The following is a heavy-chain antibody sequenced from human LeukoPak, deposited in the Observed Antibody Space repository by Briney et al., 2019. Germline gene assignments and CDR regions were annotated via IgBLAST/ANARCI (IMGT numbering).Heavy chain of an antibody. J-gene: IGHJ4*02. V-gene: IGHV3-23*01. Sequence: GGSLRLSCAASGFTFGSYAMSWVRQAPGKGLECVSGISGSGGSTYYVDSVKGRFTISRDNSKNTLYLQMNSLRAEDTAVYYCAKSGVGATTVGHFDYWGQGTLVTVSS. CDR2: ISGSGGST. CDR3: AKSGVGATTVGHFDY. D-gene: IGHD1-26*01. CDR1: GFTFGSYA.